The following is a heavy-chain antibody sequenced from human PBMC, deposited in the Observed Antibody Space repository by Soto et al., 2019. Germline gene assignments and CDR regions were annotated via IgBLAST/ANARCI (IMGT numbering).Heavy chain of an antibody. CDR2: ISYDGSNK. CDR3: ARALYDSSGKDAFDI. D-gene: IGHD3-22*01. J-gene: IGHJ3*02. Sequence: GGSLRLSCAASGFTFSSYAMHWVRQAPGKGLEWVAVISYDGSNKYYADSVKGRFTISRDNSKNTLYLQMNSLRAEDTAVYYCARALYDSSGKDAFDIWGQGTMVTVSS. CDR1: GFTFSSYA. V-gene: IGHV3-30-3*01.